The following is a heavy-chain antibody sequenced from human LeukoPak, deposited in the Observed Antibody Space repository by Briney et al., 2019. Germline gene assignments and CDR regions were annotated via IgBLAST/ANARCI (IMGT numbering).Heavy chain of an antibody. V-gene: IGHV4-31*03. D-gene: IGHD6-19*01. J-gene: IGHJ4*02. CDR1: GGSISSGGYY. CDR3: ARDGAAVAGRGFDY. CDR2: IYYSGST. Sequence: SQTLSLTCTVSGGSISSGGYYWSWIRQHPGMGLEWIGYIYYSGSTYYNPSLKSRVTISVDTSKNKFSLKLSSVTAADTAVYYCARDGAAVAGRGFDYWGQGTLVTVSS.